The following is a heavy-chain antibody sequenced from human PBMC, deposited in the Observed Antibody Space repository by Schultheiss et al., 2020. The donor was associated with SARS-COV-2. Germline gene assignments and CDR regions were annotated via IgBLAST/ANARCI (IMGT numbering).Heavy chain of an antibody. CDR2: INPSGGST. V-gene: IGHV1-46*01. CDR3: ATYVGATTYLFYYYGMDV. D-gene: IGHD1-26*01. CDR1: GYTFTSYA. Sequence: ASVKVSCKASGYTFTSYAMNWVRQAPGQGLEWMGIINPSGGSTSYAQKFQGRVTMTRDTSTSTVYMELSSLRAEDTAVYYCATYVGATTYLFYYYGMDVWGQGTTVTVSS. J-gene: IGHJ6*02.